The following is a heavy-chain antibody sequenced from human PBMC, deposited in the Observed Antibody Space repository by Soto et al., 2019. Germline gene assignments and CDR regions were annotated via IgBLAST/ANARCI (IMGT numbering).Heavy chain of an antibody. D-gene: IGHD6-19*01. CDR3: ARDLGAVSGTAY. CDR2: ISYDGSNK. J-gene: IGHJ4*02. Sequence: GGSLRLSCAASGFTFSSYAMHWVRQAPGKGLEWVAVISYDGSNKYYADSVKGRFTISRDNSKNTLYLQMNSLRAEDTAVYYCARDLGAVSGTAYWGQGTLVTVSS. V-gene: IGHV3-30-3*01. CDR1: GFTFSSYA.